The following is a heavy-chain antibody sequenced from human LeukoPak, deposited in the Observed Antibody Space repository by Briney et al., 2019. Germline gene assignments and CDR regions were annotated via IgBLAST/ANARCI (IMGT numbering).Heavy chain of an antibody. D-gene: IGHD3-3*01. Sequence: PGGSLRLSCAASGFTFSSYAMHWVRQAPGKGLEWVAFIRYDGSNKYYADSVKGRFTISRDNSKNTLYLQMNSLRAEDTAVYCCAILYDFWSGYYKDVWGKGTTVTVSS. J-gene: IGHJ6*04. CDR3: AILYDFWSGYYKDV. V-gene: IGHV3-30*02. CDR2: IRYDGSNK. CDR1: GFTFSSYA.